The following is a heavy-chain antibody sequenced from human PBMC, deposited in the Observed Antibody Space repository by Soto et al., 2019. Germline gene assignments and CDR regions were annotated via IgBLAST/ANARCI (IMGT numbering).Heavy chain of an antibody. V-gene: IGHV3-74*01. D-gene: IGHD1-1*01. CDR1: GFTFGNYW. CDR3: ARWDGYADL. Sequence: PGGSLRLSCAASGFTFGNYWMHWVRQAPGKGLEWVSRMNSDGSTTDYADSVKGRFTVSRDTSKNTLDLQMHSLRVEDSAVYFCARWDGYADLWGHGTLVTVSS. J-gene: IGHJ4*01. CDR2: MNSDGSTT.